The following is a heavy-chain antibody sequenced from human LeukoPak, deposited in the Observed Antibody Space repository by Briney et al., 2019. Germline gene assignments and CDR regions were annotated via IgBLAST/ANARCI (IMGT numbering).Heavy chain of an antibody. V-gene: IGHV3-23*01. D-gene: IGHD3-10*01. Sequence: GGSLRLSCAASGFTFSSYGMSWVRQAPGKGLEWVSSISGTGGTTYYVDSVKGRFTISRDNSKNTLYLQMNSLRAEDTAVYYCAVETRFGKLFYYWGQGSLVTVPS. CDR1: GFTFSSYG. CDR3: AVETRFGKLFYY. CDR2: ISGTGGTT. J-gene: IGHJ4*02.